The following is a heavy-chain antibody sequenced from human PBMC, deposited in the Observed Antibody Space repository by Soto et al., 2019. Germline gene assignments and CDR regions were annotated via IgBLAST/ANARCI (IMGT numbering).Heavy chain of an antibody. D-gene: IGHD2-15*01. V-gene: IGHV3-23*01. CDR3: ARLLGYCSGGSCRDDF. CDR1: GFTFSSYA. J-gene: IGHJ4*02. Sequence: GGSLRLSCAASGFTFSSYAMSWVRQAPGKGLEWVSTISGSGSSTYYADSVKGRFTISRDNSKNTLYLQMNSLRAEDTAVYYCARLLGYCSGGSCRDDFWGQGTLVTVSS. CDR2: ISGSGSST.